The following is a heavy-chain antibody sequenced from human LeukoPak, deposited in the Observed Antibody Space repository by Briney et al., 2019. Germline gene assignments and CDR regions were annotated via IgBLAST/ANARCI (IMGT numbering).Heavy chain of an antibody. D-gene: IGHD4-17*01. CDR2: MNPNSGNT. CDR1: GYTFTSYD. Sequence: ASVKVSCKASGYTFTSYDINWVRQATGQGLEWMGWMNPNSGNTGYAQKFQGRVTMTRNTSISTAYMELSSLRSEDTAVYYCARGDYDDYSSVVWFDPWGQGTLVTVSS. CDR3: ARGDYDDYSSVVWFDP. J-gene: IGHJ5*02. V-gene: IGHV1-8*01.